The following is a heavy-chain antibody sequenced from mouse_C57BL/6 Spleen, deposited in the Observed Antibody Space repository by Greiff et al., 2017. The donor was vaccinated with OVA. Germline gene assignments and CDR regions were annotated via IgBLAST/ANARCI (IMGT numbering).Heavy chain of an antibody. CDR1: GYTFTSYW. Sequence: QVQLQQPGAELVKPGASVKLSCKASGYTFTSYWMQWVKQRPGQGLEWIGEIDPSASYTNYNQKFKGKATLTVDTSASTAYRQLSSLTSEDSAVYYCAGPSITTVVADYAMDYWGQGTSVTVSS. D-gene: IGHD1-1*01. CDR2: IDPSASYT. V-gene: IGHV1-50*01. CDR3: AGPSITTVVADYAMDY. J-gene: IGHJ4*01.